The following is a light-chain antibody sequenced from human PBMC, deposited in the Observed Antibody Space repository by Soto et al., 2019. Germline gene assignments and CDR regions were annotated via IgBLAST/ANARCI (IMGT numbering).Light chain of an antibody. J-gene: IGKJ1*01. Sequence: IQMTQSPASLSACIGDRVIITCRASQSISNYLNWYQHKPGRAPKFLIYAASSLQSGVPSRFSGSGSGTDFTLTISSLQREDFATYFCQQSFSSSWTFGQGTKADIK. CDR1: QSISNY. V-gene: IGKV1-39*01. CDR2: AAS. CDR3: QQSFSSSWT.